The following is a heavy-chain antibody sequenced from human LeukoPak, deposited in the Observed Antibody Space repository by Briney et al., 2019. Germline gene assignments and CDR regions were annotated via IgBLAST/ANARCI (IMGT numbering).Heavy chain of an antibody. V-gene: IGHV4-31*03. CDR3: ARVSMAARPPFDY. D-gene: IGHD6-6*01. CDR2: IYYSGST. CDR1: GGSISSGGYY. J-gene: IGHJ4*02. Sequence: SQTLSLTCTVSGGSISSGGYYWSWIRQHPGKGLEWIGYIYYSGSTYYNPSLKSRVTISVDTSKNQFSLKLSSVTAADTAVYYCARVSMAARPPFDYWGQGTLVAVSS.